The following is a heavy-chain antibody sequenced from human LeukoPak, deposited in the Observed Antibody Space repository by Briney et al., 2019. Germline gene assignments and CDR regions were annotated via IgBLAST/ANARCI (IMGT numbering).Heavy chain of an antibody. Sequence: SETLSLTCAVYGGSFNDYYWSWIRQPPGKGLEWIGEITHSGSTIYNPSLESRVTISIDTSKNQFSLKLISVTAADTAVYYCARGRGVPHYYYYYNDVWGKGTTVTVSS. V-gene: IGHV4-34*01. CDR3: ARGRGVPHYYYYYNDV. CDR1: GGSFNDYY. D-gene: IGHD2-8*01. CDR2: ITHSGST. J-gene: IGHJ6*03.